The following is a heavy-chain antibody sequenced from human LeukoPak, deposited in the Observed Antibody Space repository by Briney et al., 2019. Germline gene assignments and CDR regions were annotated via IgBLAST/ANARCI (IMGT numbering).Heavy chain of an antibody. D-gene: IGHD3-10*01. CDR3: AVMLTMARGAVGDH. CDR1: GYTFTAYY. V-gene: IGHV1-2*06. Sequence: SVKVSCKASGYTFTAYYIHWVRQAPGQGLDWMGRINPKNGDTNYAQKFQDRVTMTRDTSISTAHMELSRLTFDDTAVYYCAVMLTMARGAVGDHWGQGTLVTVSS. J-gene: IGHJ4*02. CDR2: INPKNGDT.